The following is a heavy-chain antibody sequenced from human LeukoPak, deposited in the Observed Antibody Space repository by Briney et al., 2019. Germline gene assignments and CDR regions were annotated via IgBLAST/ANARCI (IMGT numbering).Heavy chain of an antibody. Sequence: PSETLSLTCAVYGGSFSGYYWSWIRQPPGKGLEWIGEINHSGSTNYNPSLKSRVTISVDTSKNQFSLKLSSVTAADTAVYYCARSIPGRTLDYWGQGTLVTVSS. CDR1: GGSFSGYY. CDR2: INHSGST. V-gene: IGHV4-34*01. J-gene: IGHJ4*02. CDR3: ARSIPGRTLDY.